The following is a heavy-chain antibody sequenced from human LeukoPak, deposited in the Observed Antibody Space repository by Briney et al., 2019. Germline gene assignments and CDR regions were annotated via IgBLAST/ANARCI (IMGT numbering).Heavy chain of an antibody. D-gene: IGHD6-13*01. J-gene: IGHJ4*02. V-gene: IGHV3-48*02. CDR1: GFTFSSYS. CDR2: ISSSSSTI. CDR3: ARDHYSRLSFDY. Sequence: GGSLRLSCAASGFTFSSYSMNWVRQAPGKGLEWVSYISSSSSTIYCADSVKGRFTISKDNAKNSLDLQMNSVRDEETAVYYCARDHYSRLSFDYWGQGTLVTGSS.